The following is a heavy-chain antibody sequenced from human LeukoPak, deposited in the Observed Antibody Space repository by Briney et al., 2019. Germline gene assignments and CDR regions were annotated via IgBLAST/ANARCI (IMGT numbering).Heavy chain of an antibody. CDR3: AEDGSGNGYPNYYFDY. Sequence: GGSLRLSCAASGFTFSTYAMSWVGQAPGKGLEWVSTISGSGGGTYYADSVKGRFTISRDNSKNTLYLQMNSLRAEDAAVYYCAEDGSGNGYPNYYFDYWGQGTLVTVSS. D-gene: IGHD5-24*01. CDR2: ISGSGGGT. CDR1: GFTFSTYA. J-gene: IGHJ4*02. V-gene: IGHV3-23*01.